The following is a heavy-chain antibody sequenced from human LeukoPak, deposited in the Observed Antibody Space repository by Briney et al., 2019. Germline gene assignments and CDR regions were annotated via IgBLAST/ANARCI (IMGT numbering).Heavy chain of an antibody. V-gene: IGHV4-34*01. CDR3: ARELPRSYGMDV. CDR2: INHSGST. D-gene: IGHD6-6*01. J-gene: IGHJ6*02. Sequence: SETLSLTCAVYGGSFSGYHWSWIRQPPGKGLEWIGEINHSGSTNYNPSLKSRATISVDTSKNQFSLKLSSVTAADTAVYYCARELPRSYGMDVWGQGTTVTVSS. CDR1: GGSFSGYH.